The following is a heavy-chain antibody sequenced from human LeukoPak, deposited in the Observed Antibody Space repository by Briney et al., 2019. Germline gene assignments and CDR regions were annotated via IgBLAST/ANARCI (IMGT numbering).Heavy chain of an antibody. Sequence: GGSLRLSCAASGVTLSTYAMSWARQAPGKGLEWFSGISSSGSGDNTYYADSVKGRFTISRDNSKNTLYLQMNSLRAEDTAVYYCAKDFWDEPDAFDIWGQGTMVTVSS. D-gene: IGHD3-3*01. CDR3: AKDFWDEPDAFDI. J-gene: IGHJ3*02. V-gene: IGHV3-23*01. CDR1: GVTLSTYA. CDR2: ISSSGSGDNT.